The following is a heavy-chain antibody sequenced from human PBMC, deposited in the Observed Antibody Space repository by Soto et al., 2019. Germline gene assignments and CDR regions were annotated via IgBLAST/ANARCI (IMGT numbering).Heavy chain of an antibody. D-gene: IGHD3-22*01. Sequence: QVQLVESGGGVVQTGGSLRLSCAASGFTFSSYAMHWVRQAPGKGLEWMAVIWYDGSRKHYADSLKGRFTISRDNPKNTLYLEMNSLRVEDTAVYYCARGIHYYESHGYGPGAYWGQGTLVSVSS. CDR2: IWYDGSRK. CDR3: ARGIHYYESHGYGPGAY. V-gene: IGHV3-33*01. J-gene: IGHJ4*02. CDR1: GFTFSSYA.